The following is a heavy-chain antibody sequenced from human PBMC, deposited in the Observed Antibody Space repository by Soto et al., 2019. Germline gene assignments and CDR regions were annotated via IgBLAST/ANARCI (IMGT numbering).Heavy chain of an antibody. CDR2: IKSKTDGGTA. Sequence: EVQLVESGGGFLQPGGSLRLSCVASRFSFTNAWMSWVRQAPGKGPEWVGRIKSKTDGGTADYAAPVKGRSTISRDDSQNTLYLHMDSLKTEDTALYHCSTDIGIYGLEIWGQGTTVTVSS. V-gene: IGHV3-15*01. D-gene: IGHD1-26*01. CDR3: STDIGIYGLEI. J-gene: IGHJ6*02. CDR1: RFSFTNAW.